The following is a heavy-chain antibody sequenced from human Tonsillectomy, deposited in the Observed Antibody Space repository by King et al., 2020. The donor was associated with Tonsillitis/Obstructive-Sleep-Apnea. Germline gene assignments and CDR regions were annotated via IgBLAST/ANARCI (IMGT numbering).Heavy chain of an antibody. CDR2: FDPEDGET. D-gene: IGHD3-3*01. J-gene: IGHJ6*02. Sequence: QLVQSGAEVKKPGASVKVSCKVSGYTLSELSMHWVRQAPGKGLEWMGGFDPEDGETIYARNFQGRVTMTEDTSTDSAYMELSSLRSEDTAVYYCATNDFWSGSGSGMDVWGQGTTVTVSS. V-gene: IGHV1-24*01. CDR1: GYTLSELS. CDR3: ATNDFWSGSGSGMDV.